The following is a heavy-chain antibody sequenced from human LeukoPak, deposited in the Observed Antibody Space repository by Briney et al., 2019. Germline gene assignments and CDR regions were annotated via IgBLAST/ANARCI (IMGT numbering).Heavy chain of an antibody. CDR3: ARGGGYCSSTSCPRGYYYYYGMDV. Sequence: PGGSLRLSCAASGFTFSSYSMNWVRQAPGKGLEWVSSISSSSSYIYYADSVKGRFTISRDNAKNSLYLQMNSLRAEDTAVYYCARGGGYCSSTSCPRGYYYYYGMDVWGQGTTVTVSS. CDR2: ISSSSSYI. J-gene: IGHJ6*02. V-gene: IGHV3-21*01. CDR1: GFTFSSYS. D-gene: IGHD2-2*01.